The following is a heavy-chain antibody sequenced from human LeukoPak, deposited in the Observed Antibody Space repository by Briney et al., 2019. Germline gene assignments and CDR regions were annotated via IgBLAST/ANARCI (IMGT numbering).Heavy chain of an antibody. J-gene: IGHJ4*02. D-gene: IGHD6-13*01. V-gene: IGHV3-48*04. CDR1: GFTFSHYS. CDR2: ISDHGKSR. Sequence: GGSLRLPCAASGFTFSHYSINWVRQTPGKGLEWVSYISDHGKSRNYVDSVKGRFAISRDNAKNSLYLQMNSLRVEDTAVYFCARARIAAPLLDYWGQGSLVTVSS. CDR3: ARARIAAPLLDY.